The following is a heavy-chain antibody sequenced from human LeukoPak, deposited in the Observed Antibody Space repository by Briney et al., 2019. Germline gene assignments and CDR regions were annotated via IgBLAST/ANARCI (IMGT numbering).Heavy chain of an antibody. V-gene: IGHV3-30*04. D-gene: IGHD5-24*01. J-gene: IGHJ4*02. Sequence: GGSLRLSCAASGFTFSSYALHWVRQAPGKGLEWVAVISYDGSNKYYADSVKGRFTISRDNSKNTLYLQMNSLRAEDTAVYYCARDPRRGLQFGCYFDYWGQGTLVTVSS. CDR2: ISYDGSNK. CDR1: GFTFSSYA. CDR3: ARDPRRGLQFGCYFDY.